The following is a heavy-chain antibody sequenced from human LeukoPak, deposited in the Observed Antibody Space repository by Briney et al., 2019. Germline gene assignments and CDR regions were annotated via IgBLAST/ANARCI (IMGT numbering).Heavy chain of an antibody. CDR1: GGSISSSSYY. V-gene: IGHV4-61*05. CDR3: ARGVIAAAGRTFDY. Sequence: SETLSLTCTVSGGSISSSSYYWGWIRQPPGKGLEWIGYIYYSGSTDYNPSLKSRLTISVDTSKNQFSLRLSSVTAADTAVYYCARGVIAAAGRTFDYWGQGTLVTVSS. J-gene: IGHJ4*02. CDR2: IYYSGST. D-gene: IGHD6-13*01.